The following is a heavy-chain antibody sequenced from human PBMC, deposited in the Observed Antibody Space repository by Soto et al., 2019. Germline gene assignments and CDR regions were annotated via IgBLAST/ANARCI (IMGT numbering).Heavy chain of an antibody. D-gene: IGHD1-26*01. V-gene: IGHV3-30*18. Sequence: QIQLVESGGGVVQSGRSLRLSCVVSGLTFSSYGMHWVRQAPGKGLEWVAGISYDGHNKYYGNSVKGRFTISRDNSRNTLYLPVDGLIGDDTAVYYCAKDPTYSANYYVGYWGQGTLVSVAS. CDR2: ISYDGHNK. J-gene: IGHJ4*02. CDR1: GLTFSSYG. CDR3: AKDPTYSANYYVGY.